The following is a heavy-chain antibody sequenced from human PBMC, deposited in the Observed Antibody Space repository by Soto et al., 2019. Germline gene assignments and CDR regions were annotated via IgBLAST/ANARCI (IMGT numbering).Heavy chain of an antibody. V-gene: IGHV3-48*02. D-gene: IGHD5-12*01. Sequence: PGGSLRLSCAASGFTFSYHCMHWVRQAPGKGLEWLSYISPDSDCVHYANSVKGRFSISRDNAKDSLYLQMNSLRDDETAVYYCATVDGPTVTTMFFDYWGQGILVTVSS. CDR3: ATVDGPTVTTMFFDY. CDR1: GFTFSYHC. CDR2: ISPDSDCV. J-gene: IGHJ4*02.